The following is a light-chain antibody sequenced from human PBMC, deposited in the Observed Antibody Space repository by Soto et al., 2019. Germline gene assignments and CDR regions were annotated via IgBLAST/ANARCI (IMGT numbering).Light chain of an antibody. J-gene: IGLJ2*01. CDR3: GTWDSSLSAVV. CDR2: ENS. V-gene: IGLV1-51*01. CDR1: SATIGYNF. Sequence: QSVLTQPPSVSAASGQKVTISCSGSSATIGYNFVSWYQQLPGRAPKLLIYENSKRPSGIPDRFSGSKSGTSATLGITGLQTGDEADYFCGTWDSSLSAVVFGGGTKLTVL.